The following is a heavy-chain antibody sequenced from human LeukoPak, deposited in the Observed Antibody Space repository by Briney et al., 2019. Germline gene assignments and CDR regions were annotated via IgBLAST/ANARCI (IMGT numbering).Heavy chain of an antibody. CDR3: TTDTIVVVPAAAYYFDY. D-gene: IGHD2-2*01. J-gene: IGHJ4*02. Sequence: GGSLRLSCAASGFTFSNAWMSWVRQAPGKGLEWVGRIKSKTDGGTTDYAAPVKGRFTISRDDSKNTLYLRMNSLKTEDTAVYYCTTDTIVVVPAAAYYFDYWGQGTLVTVSS. V-gene: IGHV3-15*01. CDR2: IKSKTDGGTT. CDR1: GFTFSNAW.